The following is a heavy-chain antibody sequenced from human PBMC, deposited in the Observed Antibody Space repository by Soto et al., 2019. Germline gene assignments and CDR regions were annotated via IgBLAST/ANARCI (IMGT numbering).Heavy chain of an antibody. CDR3: ARELRYFDWLLTPYYYYGMDV. CDR1: GYTFTSYY. CDR2: INPSGGST. Sequence: ASVKVSCKASGYTFTSYYMHWVRQAPGQGLEWMGIINPSGGSTSYAQKFQGRVTMTRDTSTSTVYMELSSLRPEDTAVYYCARELRYFDWLLTPYYYYGMDVWGQGTTVTVSS. D-gene: IGHD3-9*01. V-gene: IGHV1-46*01. J-gene: IGHJ6*02.